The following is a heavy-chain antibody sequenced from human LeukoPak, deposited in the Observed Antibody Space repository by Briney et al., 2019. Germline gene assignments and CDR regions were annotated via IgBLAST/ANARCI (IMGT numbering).Heavy chain of an antibody. Sequence: GGSLRLSCSAPGFTFTNAWMSWVRQAPGKGLEWVGRIKSKTDGGTTDYAAPVKGRFSISRDDSKNTLYPQMNSLKSEDTAVYYCQGGRFWGQGTLVTVSS. J-gene: IGHJ4*02. CDR3: QGGRF. CDR2: IKSKTDGGTT. D-gene: IGHD1-26*01. CDR1: GFTFTNAW. V-gene: IGHV3-15*01.